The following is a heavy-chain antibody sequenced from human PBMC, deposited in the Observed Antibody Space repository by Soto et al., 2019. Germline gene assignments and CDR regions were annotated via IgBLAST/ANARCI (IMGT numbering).Heavy chain of an antibody. CDR1: GFSISSSA. Sequence: QVQLVESGGGLVQPGGSLRLSCAASGFSISSSAMHWVRQAPGKGLEWVAVIADDGSNKWYEDSAKGRFTTSRDNSKNTLYLQMSSLSGEDTAVYYCARVLQVGDVYVNWFAPWGQGTLVTVSS. V-gene: IGHV3-30*04. J-gene: IGHJ5*02. D-gene: IGHD3-16*01. CDR2: IADDGSNK. CDR3: ARVLQVGDVYVNWFAP.